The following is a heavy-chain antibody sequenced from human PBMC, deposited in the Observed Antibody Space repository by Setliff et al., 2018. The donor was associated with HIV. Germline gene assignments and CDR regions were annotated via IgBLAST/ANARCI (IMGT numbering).Heavy chain of an antibody. CDR3: ARERYFYHNDGSRSRHFDY. CDR1: GFTFSTYS. V-gene: IGHV3-23*01. Sequence: GGSLRLSCVASGFTFSTYSMSWVRQAPGKGLEWVSLITGSGSSTFYADSVKGRFSISRDNSKDTLYLQMNSLRAEDTAVYYCARERYFYHNDGSRSRHFDYWGQGALVTVSS. J-gene: IGHJ4*02. CDR2: ITGSGSST. D-gene: IGHD3-10*01.